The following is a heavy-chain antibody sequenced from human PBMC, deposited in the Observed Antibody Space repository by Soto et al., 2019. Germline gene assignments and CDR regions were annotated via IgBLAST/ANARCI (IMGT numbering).Heavy chain of an antibody. D-gene: IGHD4-4*01. CDR2: INTYNGYT. CDR1: GYTFTNCG. Sequence: QVHLVQSGAEVKKPGASVKVSCKASGYTFTNCGISWVRQAPGQGLEWMGLINTYNGYTNYPQNFQGRVTMTTDTSTGTVYMELRSLTSDDTDVYYCARDLTKGLDVWGQGTTVTVSS. CDR3: ARDLTKGLDV. V-gene: IGHV1-18*01. J-gene: IGHJ6*02.